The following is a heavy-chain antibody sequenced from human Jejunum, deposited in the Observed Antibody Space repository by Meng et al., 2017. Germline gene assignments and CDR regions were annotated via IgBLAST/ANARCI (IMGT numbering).Heavy chain of an antibody. J-gene: IGHJ4*02. CDR1: GGSVGLAGYQ. CDR2: ANT. D-gene: IGHD1-26*01. Sequence: QVPLQGSGPGLVRPSETLSLICTVSGGSVGLAGYQWGWIRQPPGRGLEWIGYANTNYNPSLKRRVTISLDTSRNLFSLSLTSVTAADTAVYYCARDSMGSLDYWGQGILVTVSS. CDR3: ARDSMGSLDY. V-gene: IGHV4-61*08.